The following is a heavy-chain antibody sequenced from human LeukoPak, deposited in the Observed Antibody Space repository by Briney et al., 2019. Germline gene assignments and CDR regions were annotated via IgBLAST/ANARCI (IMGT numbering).Heavy chain of an antibody. CDR3: AKMSGYSSGWYQH. CDR1: GFTFDDYA. CDR2: ISWNRGSI. V-gene: IGHV3-9*01. Sequence: PGRSLRLSCAASGFTFDDYAMHWVRQAPGKGLEWVSGISWNRGSIGYADSVKGRFTISRDNAKNSLYLQMNSLRAEDTALYYCAKMSGYSSGWYQHWGQGTLVTVSS. J-gene: IGHJ1*01. D-gene: IGHD6-19*01.